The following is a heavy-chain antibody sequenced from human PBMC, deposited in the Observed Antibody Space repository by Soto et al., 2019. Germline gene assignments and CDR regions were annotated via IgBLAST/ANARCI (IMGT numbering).Heavy chain of an antibody. D-gene: IGHD2-8*01. CDR3: ARDDEGVPMED. Sequence: GGSLRLSFAASGFTFSDYYMSWIRQAPGKGLEWVSYISSSGRTIYYADSVKGRFTISRDNGKNSLYLQMNSLRAEETAVYYCARDDEGVPMEDWGQGTLVTVSS. J-gene: IGHJ4*02. CDR2: ISSSGRTI. CDR1: GFTFSDYY. V-gene: IGHV3-11*01.